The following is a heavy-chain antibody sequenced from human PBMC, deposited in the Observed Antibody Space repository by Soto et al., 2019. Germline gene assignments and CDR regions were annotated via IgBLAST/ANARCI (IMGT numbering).Heavy chain of an antibody. CDR1: GECMSSGTYY. V-gene: IGHV4-31*02. CDR3: ARDRSRGYGRFDY. Sequence: LSVTWTVSGECMSSGTYYWSWIRQHPGKGLEWIGYIYYGGSTYNNPSLKGRPTISVDTPKNQFYLKVTSVTAADTAVYFWARDRSRGYGRFDYWGQGTLVTVSS. D-gene: IGHD5-12*01. CDR2: IYYGGST. J-gene: IGHJ4*02.